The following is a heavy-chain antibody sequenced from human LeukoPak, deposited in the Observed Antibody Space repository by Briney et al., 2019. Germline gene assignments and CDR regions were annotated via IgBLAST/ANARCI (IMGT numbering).Heavy chain of an antibody. J-gene: IGHJ6*03. CDR3: ASCMITFGGVIAPYYYYYMDV. CDR1: VGTFSSYA. Sequence: ASVKVSCKASVGTFSSYAISWVRQAPGQGLEWMGGIIPIFGTANYAQKFQGRVTITADESTSTAYMELSSLRSEDTAVYYCASCMITFGGVIAPYYYYYMDVWGKGTTVTISS. CDR2: IIPIFGTA. D-gene: IGHD3-16*02. V-gene: IGHV1-69*13.